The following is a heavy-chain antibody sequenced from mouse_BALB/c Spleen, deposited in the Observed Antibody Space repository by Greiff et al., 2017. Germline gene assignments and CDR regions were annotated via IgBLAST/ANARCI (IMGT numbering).Heavy chain of an antibody. CDR3: ARHETYRPFDY. CDR2: ISSGGSYT. Sequence: EVKLVESGGDLVKPGGSLKLSCAASGFTFISYGMSWVRQTPDKRLEWVATISSGGSYTYYPDSVKGRFTISRDNAKNTLYLQMSSLKSEDTAMYYCARHETYRPFDYWGQGTTLTVSS. V-gene: IGHV5-6*01. J-gene: IGHJ2*01. D-gene: IGHD2-14*01. CDR1: GFTFISYG.